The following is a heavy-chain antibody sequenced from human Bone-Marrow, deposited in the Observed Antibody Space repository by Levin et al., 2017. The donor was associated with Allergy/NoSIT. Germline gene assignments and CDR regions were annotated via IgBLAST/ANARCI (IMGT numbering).Heavy chain of an antibody. CDR3: AKDMDYYDSSGHHYFYAMDV. J-gene: IGHJ6*02. Sequence: GESLKISCAASGFSFTNFAMTWVRQAPGKGLEWVSGISGTGYSTYYADSVKGRVTISRDNSKNTLHLQMNGLRAEDTAVYYCAKDMDYYDSSGHHYFYAMDVWGQGTTVTVSS. V-gene: IGHV3-23*01. D-gene: IGHD3-22*01. CDR2: ISGTGYST. CDR1: GFSFTNFA.